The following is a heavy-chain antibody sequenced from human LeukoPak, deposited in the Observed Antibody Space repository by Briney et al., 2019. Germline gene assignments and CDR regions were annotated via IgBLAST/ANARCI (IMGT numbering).Heavy chain of an antibody. CDR3: ARQGNYYDSSGHSFYFDY. CDR1: GGSISSSSYY. J-gene: IGHJ4*02. Sequence: SETLSLTCTVSGGSISSSSYYWGWIRQPPGKGLQWIGSIYYSGSTYYNPSLKSRVTISVDTSKNQFSLKLSSVTAADTAVYYCARQGNYYDSSGHSFYFDYWGQGTLVTVSS. V-gene: IGHV4-39*01. D-gene: IGHD3-22*01. CDR2: IYYSGST.